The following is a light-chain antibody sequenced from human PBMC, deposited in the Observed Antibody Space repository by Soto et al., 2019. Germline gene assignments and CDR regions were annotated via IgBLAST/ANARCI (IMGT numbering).Light chain of an antibody. J-gene: IGKJ5*01. CDR1: QSVSSSY. CDR3: QQSGSSTPIT. Sequence: EIVLTQSPGTLSLSPGERATLSCSASQSVSSSYLAWYQPKPGQAPRLLIYGASSRATGIPDRFSGSGSGTDFTLTISRLEPEDFAVYYCQQSGSSTPITFGQGTRLEIK. V-gene: IGKV3-20*01. CDR2: GAS.